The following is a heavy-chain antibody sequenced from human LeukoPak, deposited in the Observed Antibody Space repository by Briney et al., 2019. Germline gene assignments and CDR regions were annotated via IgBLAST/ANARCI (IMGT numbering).Heavy chain of an antibody. CDR1: GFTFSSYA. D-gene: IGHD4-23*01. CDR2: ISGSGGST. V-gene: IGHV3-23*01. J-gene: IGHJ4*02. Sequence: QAGGSLRLSCAASGFTFSSYAMSWVRQAPGKGLEWVSAISGSGGSTYYADSVRGRFTISRDNSKNTLYLQMNSLRAEDTAVYYCARGPTPGDYGGNSGADYWGQGTLVTVSS. CDR3: ARGPTPGDYGGNSGADY.